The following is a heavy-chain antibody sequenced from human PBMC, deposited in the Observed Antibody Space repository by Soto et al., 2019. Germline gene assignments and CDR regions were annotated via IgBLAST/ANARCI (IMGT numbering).Heavy chain of an antibody. CDR2: IYHSGST. D-gene: IGHD5-12*01. CDR1: GGSISSGGYS. J-gene: IGHJ4*02. CDR3: ARAGEMATIDY. V-gene: IGHV4-30-2*01. Sequence: PSETLSLTCAVSGGSISSGGYSWSWIRQPPGKGLEWIGYIYHSGSTYYNPSLKSRVTISVDRSKNQFSLKLSSVTAADTAVYYCARAGEMATIDYWGQGTLVTVS.